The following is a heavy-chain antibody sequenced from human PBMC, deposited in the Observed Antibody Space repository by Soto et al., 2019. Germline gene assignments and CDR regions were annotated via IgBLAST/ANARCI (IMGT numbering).Heavy chain of an antibody. J-gene: IGHJ5*02. D-gene: IGHD2-15*01. CDR2: IWYDGSNK. CDR1: GFTFSSYG. V-gene: IGHV3-33*01. Sequence: QVQLVESGGGVVQPGRSLRLSCAASGFTFSSYGMHWVRQAPGKGLEWVAVIWYDGSNKYYADSVKGRFTISRDNSKNTLYLQMNSLRAEDTAVYYCARESVVVVAATETHWFDPWGQGTLVTVSS. CDR3: ARESVVVVAATETHWFDP.